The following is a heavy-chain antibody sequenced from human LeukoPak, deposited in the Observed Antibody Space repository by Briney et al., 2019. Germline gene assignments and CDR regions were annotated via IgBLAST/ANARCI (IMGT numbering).Heavy chain of an antibody. CDR3: ARDSDSYRFDP. D-gene: IGHD3-22*01. CDR2: IISSSTYI. J-gene: IGHJ5*02. CDR1: GFTFSDFG. V-gene: IGHV3-21*01. Sequence: GGSLRLSCAASGFTFSDFGMNWVRQAPGKGLEWVSSIISSSTYIYYADSVKGRCTISRDNAKNSLYLQMNSLRAEDTAVYYCARDSDSYRFDPWGQGTPVTVSS.